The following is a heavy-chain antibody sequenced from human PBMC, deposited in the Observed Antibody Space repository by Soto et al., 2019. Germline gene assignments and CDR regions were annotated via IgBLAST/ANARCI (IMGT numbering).Heavy chain of an antibody. Sequence: QVQLVESGGGVVQPGRSLRLSCAASGFTFSSYGMHWVREAPGKGLEWVAVISYDGSNKYYADSVKGRFTISRDNSKNTLYMQMNSLRAEDTAVYYCAKVGTAAADDYWGQGTLVTVSS. CDR1: GFTFSSYG. V-gene: IGHV3-30*18. D-gene: IGHD6-13*01. J-gene: IGHJ4*02. CDR3: AKVGTAAADDY. CDR2: ISYDGSNK.